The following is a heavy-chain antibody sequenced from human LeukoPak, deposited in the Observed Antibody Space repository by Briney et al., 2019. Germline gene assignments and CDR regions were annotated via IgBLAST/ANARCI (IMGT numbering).Heavy chain of an antibody. CDR1: GGSITSSRYC. CDR2: IYYSGST. Sequence: SETLSLTCTVSGGSITSSRYCWGWIRQPPGKGLEWIGTIYYSGSTYYNSSLKSRVTISVDTSKNQFSLMLTSVTAADTAVYYCARRNGVHGDEDFDYWGQGTLVTVSS. V-gene: IGHV4-39*01. CDR3: ARRNGVHGDEDFDY. J-gene: IGHJ4*02. D-gene: IGHD5/OR15-5a*01.